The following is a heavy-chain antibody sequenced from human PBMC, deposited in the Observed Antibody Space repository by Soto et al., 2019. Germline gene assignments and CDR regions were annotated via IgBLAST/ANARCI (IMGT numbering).Heavy chain of an antibody. J-gene: IGHJ4*02. CDR1: GFTCSSDS. CDR2: MRGSGGST. V-gene: IGHV3-23*01. Sequence: GGALRLSFAASGFTCSSDSMSCGRHAPRKGLEWGSAMRGSGGSTYYADSVKGRFTISSDKSKNTLYLPMNSLRAEDTAVYYCAKGEYYDYVWGRPPPNYFDYWGQGTLVTVSS. D-gene: IGHD3-16*01. CDR3: AKGEYYDYVWGRPPPNYFDY.